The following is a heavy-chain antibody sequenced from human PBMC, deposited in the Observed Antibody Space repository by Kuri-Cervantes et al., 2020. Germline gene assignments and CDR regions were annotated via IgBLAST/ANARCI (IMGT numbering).Heavy chain of an antibody. Sequence: LSLTCAASGFTFSSYAMHWVRQAPGKGLEWVAVISYDGSNKYYADSVKGRFTISRDNSKNTLYLQMNSLRAEDTAVYYCAKDSASCSSTSCYALDYYYGMDVWGQGTTVTVS. CDR1: GFTFSSYA. J-gene: IGHJ6*02. CDR2: ISYDGSNK. D-gene: IGHD2-2*01. CDR3: AKDSASCSSTSCYALDYYYGMDV. V-gene: IGHV3-30*01.